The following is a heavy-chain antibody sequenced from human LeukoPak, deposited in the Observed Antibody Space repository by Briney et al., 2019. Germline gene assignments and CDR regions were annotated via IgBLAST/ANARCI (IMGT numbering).Heavy chain of an antibody. CDR1: GGSISSNNW. J-gene: IGHJ4*02. CDR3: ARVNINNWHSCDY. V-gene: IGHV4-4*02. CDR2: IYHSGSP. D-gene: IGHD1-1*01. Sequence: SETLSLTCAVSGGSISSNNWWGWVRQPPGKGLEWIGEIYHSGSPNCNPSLKSRATISVDKSRNHFSLNLSSVTAADTAVYYCARVNINNWHSCDYWGQGTLVTVSS.